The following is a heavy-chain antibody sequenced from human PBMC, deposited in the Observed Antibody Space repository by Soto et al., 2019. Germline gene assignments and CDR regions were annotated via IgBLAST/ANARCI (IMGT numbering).Heavy chain of an antibody. V-gene: IGHV3-23*01. CDR2: ISGSGSTT. CDR3: AKGLWQQLDY. J-gene: IGHJ4*02. CDR1: GFTFSSNA. D-gene: IGHD6-13*01. Sequence: GGSLRLSCATSGFTFSSNAMSWVRQAPGKGLEWVSAISGSGSTTFYTDAVKGRFTISRDNSKNTLYLQMNSLRAEDTAVYYCAKGLWQQLDYWGQGTRVTVSS.